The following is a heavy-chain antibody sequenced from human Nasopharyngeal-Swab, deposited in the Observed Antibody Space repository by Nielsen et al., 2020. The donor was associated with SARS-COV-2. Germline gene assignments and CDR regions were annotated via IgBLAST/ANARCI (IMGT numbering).Heavy chain of an antibody. D-gene: IGHD4-23*01. CDR2: IYYSGST. J-gene: IGHJ6*03. Sequence: SETLSLTCTVSGGSISSYYWSWIRQPPGKGLEWIGYIYYSGSTNYNPSLKSRVTISVDTSKNQFSLKLSSVTAADTAVYYCARINGGGPFDYCYMDVWGKGTTVTVSS. V-gene: IGHV4-59*01. CDR1: GGSISSYY. CDR3: ARINGGGPFDYCYMDV.